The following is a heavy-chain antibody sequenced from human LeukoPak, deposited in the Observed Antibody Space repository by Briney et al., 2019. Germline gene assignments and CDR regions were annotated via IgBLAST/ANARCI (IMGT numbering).Heavy chain of an antibody. Sequence: GGSLRLSCAASGFTSSSYAMSWVRQAPGKGLEWVSVIYSGGGTYYADSVKGRFTISRDNSKNTVFLQMNSLRVEDTAVYSCAGNYDFWSDYPSYWGQGTLVTVSS. CDR3: AGNYDFWSDYPSY. CDR1: GFTSSSYA. V-gene: IGHV3-53*01. CDR2: IYSGGGT. J-gene: IGHJ4*02. D-gene: IGHD3-3*01.